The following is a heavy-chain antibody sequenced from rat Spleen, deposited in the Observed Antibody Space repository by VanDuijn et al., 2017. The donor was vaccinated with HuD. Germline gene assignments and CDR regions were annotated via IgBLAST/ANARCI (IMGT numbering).Heavy chain of an antibody. CDR2: IQSGGRT. Sequence: QVQLKESEPDLVQPSQTLSLTCTVSGFSLTSYHVHWVRQPPGKGLEWMGRIQSGGRTDYNSALKSRLSISRDTSKSQVFLKMNSLQTEDTAMYFCARSGYYDGYLRYWGQGVMVTVSS. J-gene: IGHJ2*01. CDR3: ARSGYYDGYLRY. CDR1: GFSLTSYH. V-gene: IGHV2-27*01. D-gene: IGHD1-12*03.